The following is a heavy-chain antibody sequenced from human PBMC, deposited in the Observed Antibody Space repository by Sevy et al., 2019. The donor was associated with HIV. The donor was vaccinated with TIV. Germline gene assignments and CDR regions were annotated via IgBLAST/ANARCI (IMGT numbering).Heavy chain of an antibody. V-gene: IGHV3-48*03. CDR2: ISNSGTTI. D-gene: IGHD4-17*01. J-gene: IGHJ4*02. Sequence: GGSLILSCAASGFIFSSYEMNWARQAPGKGLEWVSYISNSGTTIYYSDSVKGRFTISRDNARNSLYLQMTSLRAEDTAVYYCARDLPPSATTVAHFDCWGQGTLVTVSS. CDR3: ARDLPPSATTVAHFDC. CDR1: GFIFSSYE.